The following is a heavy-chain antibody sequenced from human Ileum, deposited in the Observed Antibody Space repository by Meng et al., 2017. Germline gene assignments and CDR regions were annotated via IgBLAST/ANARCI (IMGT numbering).Heavy chain of an antibody. J-gene: IGHJ4*02. V-gene: IGHV3-21*01. CDR3: ASDY. CDR1: GFTFSSYS. Sequence: EVELVGAGGGLVKPGGSLSLSCAASGFTFSSYSMNWVRQAPGKGLEWVSSISSTSGYIYYADSVKGRFTISRDNAKNSLYLQMNSLRAEDTAVYYCASDYWGQGTVVTVSS. CDR2: ISSTSGYI.